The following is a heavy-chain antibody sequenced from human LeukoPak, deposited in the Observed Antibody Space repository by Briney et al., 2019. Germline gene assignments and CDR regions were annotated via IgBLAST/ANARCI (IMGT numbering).Heavy chain of an antibody. V-gene: IGHV3-23*01. D-gene: IGHD2-2*01. J-gene: IGHJ6*02. CDR3: AKDRRVCSSTSCYYYGMDV. Sequence: GGSLRLSCAASGFTFSSYAMSWVRQAPGKGLEWVSGISGSGGSTYYADSVKGRFTISRDNSKNTLYLQTNSLRAEDTAVYYCAKDRRVCSSTSCYYYGMDVWGQGTTVTVSS. CDR2: ISGSGGST. CDR1: GFTFSSYA.